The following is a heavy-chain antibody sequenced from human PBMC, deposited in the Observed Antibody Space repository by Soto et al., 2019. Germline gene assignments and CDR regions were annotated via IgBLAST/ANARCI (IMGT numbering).Heavy chain of an antibody. CDR2: INPTGGTT. Sequence: ASVKVSCKASGYTFTSYYMHWVRQAPGQGLEWMGRINPTGGTTHYEQKFQGRLTMTRDTSTSTVYMQLSSLRSEDTAVYYCARDLLYASSRRLGMDVWGQGTTVTVSS. V-gene: IGHV1-46*01. J-gene: IGHJ6*02. CDR1: GYTFTSYY. CDR3: ARDLLYASSRRLGMDV. D-gene: IGHD6-13*01.